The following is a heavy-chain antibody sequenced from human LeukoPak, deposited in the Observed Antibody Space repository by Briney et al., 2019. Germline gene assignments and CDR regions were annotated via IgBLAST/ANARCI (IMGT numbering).Heavy chain of an antibody. CDR2: ISYDGSNK. D-gene: IGHD4-17*01. V-gene: IGHV3-30-3*01. J-gene: IGHJ6*02. Sequence: GGSLRLSCAASGFTFSSYAMHWVRQAPGKGLEWVAVISYDGSNKYYADSVKGRFTISRDNSKNTLYLQMNSLRAEDTAVYYCARVYGDYEDYYYYYYGMDVWGQGTTVTVSS. CDR1: GFTFSSYA. CDR3: ARVYGDYEDYYYYYYGMDV.